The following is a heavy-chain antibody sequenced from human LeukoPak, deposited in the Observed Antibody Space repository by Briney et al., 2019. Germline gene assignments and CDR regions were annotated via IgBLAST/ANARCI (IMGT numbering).Heavy chain of an antibody. CDR1: GGSISNYH. CDR2: IYTNADT. Sequence: SETLSLTCTVSGGSISNYHRSWIRQPAGQGLEWIGRIYTNADTKYNPSLKSRVTMSVDTSKNQLSLKVRSVTAADTAVYYCARAAAAAGGQYFDYWGQGRVVTVSA. CDR3: ARAAAAAGGQYFDY. J-gene: IGHJ4*02. V-gene: IGHV4-4*07. D-gene: IGHD6-13*01.